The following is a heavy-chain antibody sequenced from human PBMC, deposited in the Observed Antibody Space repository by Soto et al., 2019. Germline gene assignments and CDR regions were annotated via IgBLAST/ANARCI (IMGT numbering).Heavy chain of an antibody. CDR1: RFSVTIHA. V-gene: IGHV3-30*10. J-gene: IGHJ4*02. CDR3: ENDAYFDSYYFDN. CDR2: ISHDGRQK. D-gene: IGHD3-9*01. Sequence: GGSLRLSCAASRFSVTIHAMHWVRQAPGKGLEWVAVISHDGRQKHYIDSVRGRFTLSRDESDNTVYLQMNSLRREDTAMYYCENDAYFDSYYFDNWGQGTRVTVSS.